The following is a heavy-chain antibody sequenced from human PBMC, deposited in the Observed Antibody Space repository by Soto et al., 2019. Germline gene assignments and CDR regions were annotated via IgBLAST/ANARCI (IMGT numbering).Heavy chain of an antibody. CDR1: GFTFTNAW. CDR3: TTDSYSTIIIVRFDY. Sequence: PGGSLRLSCAASGFTFTNAWINWVRQAPGKGLEWVGRIKSKTDGGTTDYAEPVKGRFAISRDDSNNMVYLQMNSLKIEDTAVYYCTTDSYSTIIIVRFDYWGHGTPVTVSS. CDR2: IKSKTDGGTT. V-gene: IGHV3-15*07. J-gene: IGHJ4*01. D-gene: IGHD3-22*01.